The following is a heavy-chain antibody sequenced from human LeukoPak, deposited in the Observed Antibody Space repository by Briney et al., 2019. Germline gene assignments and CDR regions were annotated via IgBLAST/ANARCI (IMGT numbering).Heavy chain of an antibody. CDR3: ARGKSGYYP. Sequence: ASVKVSCKVSGYTFIENYIHWVRQAPGQGLEWMGLINPHTGAANYSQKFQGRVTMTRDTSISTAYMHLTRLKFDDTAVYYCARGKSGYYPWGQGTPVTVSS. CDR2: INPHTGAA. V-gene: IGHV1-2*02. CDR1: GYTFIENY. J-gene: IGHJ4*02. D-gene: IGHD3-3*01.